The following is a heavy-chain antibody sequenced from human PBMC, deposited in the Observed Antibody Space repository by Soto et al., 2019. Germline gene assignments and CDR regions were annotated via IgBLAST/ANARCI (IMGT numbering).Heavy chain of an antibody. V-gene: IGHV1-24*01. J-gene: IGHJ6*02. CDR3: AREWYDILTGYYETYYYYGMDV. CDR2: FDPEDGET. Sequence: GASVKVSCKVSGYTLTELSMHWVRQAPGKGLEWMGGFDPEDGETIYAQKFQGRVTITRDTSARTAYMDVSSLKSEDTAVYYCAREWYDILTGYYETYYYYGMDVWG. D-gene: IGHD3-9*01. CDR1: GYTLTELS.